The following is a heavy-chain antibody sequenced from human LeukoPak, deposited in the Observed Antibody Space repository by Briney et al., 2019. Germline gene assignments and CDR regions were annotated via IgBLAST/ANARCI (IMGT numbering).Heavy chain of an antibody. V-gene: IGHV3-30-3*01. CDR1: GFTFSSYA. Sequence: GGSLRLSCAASGFTFSSYAMHWVRQAPGKGLEWVAVISYDGSNKYYADSVKGRFTISRDNSKNTLYLQMNSLRAEDTAVYYCAKGIPKWFGAPLTWFDPWGQGTLATVSS. D-gene: IGHD3-10*01. CDR3: AKGIPKWFGAPLTWFDP. J-gene: IGHJ5*02. CDR2: ISYDGSNK.